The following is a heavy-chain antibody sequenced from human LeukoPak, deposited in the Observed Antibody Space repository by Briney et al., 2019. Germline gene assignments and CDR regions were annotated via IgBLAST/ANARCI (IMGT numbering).Heavy chain of an antibody. Sequence: PGGSLRLSCAASGFTFSSYAMSWVRQAPGKGLEWVSAISGSGGSTYYADSVKGRFTISRDNSKNTLYLQMNSLRAEDTAVYYCAIDRSFPLWSGYPDFDYWGQGTLVTVSS. V-gene: IGHV3-23*01. CDR3: AIDRSFPLWSGYPDFDY. CDR2: ISGSGGST. D-gene: IGHD3-3*01. J-gene: IGHJ4*02. CDR1: GFTFSSYA.